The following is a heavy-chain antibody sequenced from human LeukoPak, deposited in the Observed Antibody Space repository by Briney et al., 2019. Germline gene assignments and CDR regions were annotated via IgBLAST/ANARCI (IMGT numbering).Heavy chain of an antibody. Sequence: PGGSLRLSCGASGFSFSTYWMDWLRQAPGKGLEWVASIKEDGSRADYVDFVRGRFTVSRDNTKNSLFLQMNSLIVDDTAVYYCASDRAFSQFDYWGQGTLVTVSS. D-gene: IGHD3-10*01. J-gene: IGHJ4*02. CDR2: IKEDGSRA. CDR3: ASDRAFSQFDY. V-gene: IGHV3-7*01. CDR1: GFSFSTYW.